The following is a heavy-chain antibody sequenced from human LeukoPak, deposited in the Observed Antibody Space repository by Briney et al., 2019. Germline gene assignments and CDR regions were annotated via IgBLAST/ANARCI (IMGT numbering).Heavy chain of an antibody. D-gene: IGHD1-26*01. CDR1: GYTLTELS. CDR2: FDPEDGET. J-gene: IGHJ4*02. V-gene: IGHV1-24*01. CDR3: ATFHRGELLTYFDY. Sequence: GAPVKVSCKVSGYTLTELSMHWVRQAPGKGLEWMGGFDPEDGETIYAQKFQGRVTMTEDTSTDTAYMELSSLRSEDTAVYYCATFHRGELLTYFDYWGQGTLVTVSS.